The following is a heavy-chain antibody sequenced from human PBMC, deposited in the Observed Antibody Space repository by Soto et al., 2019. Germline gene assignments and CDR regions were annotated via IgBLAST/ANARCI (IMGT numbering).Heavy chain of an antibody. CDR3: AREILTGYFGMDV. CDR1: GFSFSSHG. Sequence: GGSLRLSCEAPGFSFSSHGMAWVRQAPGKGLEWVSTISSSGGNTYYADSVKGRFTISRDNSKNTLYLQINSLRAEDTAVYYCAREILTGYFGMDVWGQGTTVTVSS. D-gene: IGHD3-9*01. CDR2: ISSSGGNT. V-gene: IGHV3-21*01. J-gene: IGHJ6*02.